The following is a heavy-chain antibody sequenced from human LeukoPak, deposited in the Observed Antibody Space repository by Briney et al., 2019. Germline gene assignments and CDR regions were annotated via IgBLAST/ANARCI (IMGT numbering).Heavy chain of an antibody. CDR1: GYTFTDYY. J-gene: IGHJ4*02. CDR2: INPNSGGT. V-gene: IGHV1-2*02. CDR3: AGESSLHY. Sequence: GASVKVSCKASGYTFTDYYMHWVRQAPGQGLEWMGWINPNSGGTNYAQKFQGRVTMTRDTSISTAYMELTRLTSDDTAVYYCAGESSLHYWGQGTLVTVSS.